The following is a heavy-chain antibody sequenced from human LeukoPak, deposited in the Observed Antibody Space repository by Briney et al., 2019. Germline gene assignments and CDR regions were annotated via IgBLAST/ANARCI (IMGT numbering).Heavy chain of an antibody. CDR1: GYTFTSYD. V-gene: IGHV1-8*01. CDR2: MNPNSGNT. Sequence: ASVKVSCKASGYTFTSYDINWVRQATGQGLEWMGWMNPNSGNTGYAQKFQGRVTMTRNTSISTAYMELSSLRSEDTAVYYCARALCSSTSCYVRPHYYYYYYMXXWGKGTTV. J-gene: IGHJ6*03. D-gene: IGHD2-2*01. CDR3: ARALCSSTSCYVRPHYYYYYYMXX.